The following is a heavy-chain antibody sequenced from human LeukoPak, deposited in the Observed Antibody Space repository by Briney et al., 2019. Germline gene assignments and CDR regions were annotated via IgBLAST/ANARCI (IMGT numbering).Heavy chain of an antibody. V-gene: IGHV3-23*01. D-gene: IGHD6-25*01. Sequence: GGSLRLSCAASGFTFSSCAMSWVRQAPGKGLEWVSAISGSGGSTYYADSVKGRFTISRDNSKNTLYLQMNSLRAEDTAVYYCAKDPQDRIAAAYSYFDYWGQGTLVTVSS. CDR3: AKDPQDRIAAAYSYFDY. CDR2: ISGSGGST. CDR1: GFTFSSCA. J-gene: IGHJ4*02.